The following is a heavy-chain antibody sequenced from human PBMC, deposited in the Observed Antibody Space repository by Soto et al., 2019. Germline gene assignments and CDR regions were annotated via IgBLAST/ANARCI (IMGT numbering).Heavy chain of an antibody. D-gene: IGHD4-17*01. CDR3: TIWWAAVRYKDYVLDV. Sequence: QVQLLQSGSEVRKPGSSVKVSCKASGGTHNNYAFTWVRQARGQGLEWVGGIIPIFATVVYAQRLEGRVTLSADKSTSTAYMELTNLSFDDTAVYYCTIWWAAVRYKDYVLDVWGQGTAITVSS. CDR1: GGTHNNYA. V-gene: IGHV1-69*06. CDR2: IIPIFATV. J-gene: IGHJ6*02.